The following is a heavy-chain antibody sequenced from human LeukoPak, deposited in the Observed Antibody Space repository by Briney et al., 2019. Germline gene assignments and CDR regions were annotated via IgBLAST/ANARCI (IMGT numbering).Heavy chain of an antibody. CDR1: GGTFSSYA. CDR3: ARGSNSWANFDY. V-gene: IGHV1-69*04. Sequence: GASVKVSCKASGGTFSSYAISWVRQAPGQGLEWMGRIIPILGIVNYAQKFQGRVTITADKSTSTAYMELSSLRSEDTAVYYCARGSNSWANFDYWGQGTLVTVSS. J-gene: IGHJ4*02. D-gene: IGHD6-13*01. CDR2: IIPILGIV.